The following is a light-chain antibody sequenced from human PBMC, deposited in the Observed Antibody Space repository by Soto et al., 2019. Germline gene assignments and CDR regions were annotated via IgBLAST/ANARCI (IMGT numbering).Light chain of an antibody. V-gene: IGKV3-20*01. CDR2: GAS. J-gene: IGKJ1*01. CDR3: QQYGRSPTT. Sequence: EIVLTQSPGTLSLSPGERATLSCRASQSVSSNYLAWYQQKPGQAPRLLIYGASSRATGIPDRFSGRGSGTDFSLTISRLEPEDFAVYNCQQYGRSPTTFGQGTKVEIK. CDR1: QSVSSNY.